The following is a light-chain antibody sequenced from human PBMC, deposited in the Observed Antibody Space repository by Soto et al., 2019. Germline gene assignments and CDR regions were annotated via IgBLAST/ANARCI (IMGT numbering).Light chain of an antibody. Sequence: QSALTQPASVSGSPGQSITISCTGTSSDVGAYNYVSWYQQHPGKVPRLLTYDVSSRPSGVSNRFSASKSGNTASLTISGLQAEDEADYYCSSYPTSTTLVFGGGTKLTVL. CDR1: SSDVGAYNY. CDR3: SSYPTSTTLV. V-gene: IGLV2-14*03. J-gene: IGLJ2*01. CDR2: DVS.